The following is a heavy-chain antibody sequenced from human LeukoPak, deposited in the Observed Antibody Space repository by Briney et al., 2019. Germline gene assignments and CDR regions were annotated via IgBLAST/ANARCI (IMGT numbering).Heavy chain of an antibody. CDR3: AKDAWEVGATSEIDY. CDR1: GIILSANG. D-gene: IGHD1-26*01. J-gene: IGHJ4*02. Sequence: PGGSLKISCATSGIILSANGFPWVPRAPGKGREGGGFFRFDGSDKSYADSVKGRFTISRDNSKNKVYLQMNSLRAEDTAVYYCAKDAWEVGATSEIDYWGQGTLVTVSS. CDR2: FRFDGSDK. V-gene: IGHV3-30*02.